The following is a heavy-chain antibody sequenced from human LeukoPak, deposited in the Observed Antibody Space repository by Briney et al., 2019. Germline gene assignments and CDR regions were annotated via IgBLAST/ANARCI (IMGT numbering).Heavy chain of an antibody. V-gene: IGHV4-59*01. Sequence: SETLSLTCTVSGGSISSYYWSWIRQPPGKGLEWIGYIYYSGSTNYNPSLKSRVTISVDTSKNQFSLKLSSVTAADTAVYYCARGHYYDSSGYDYWGQGTLVTVSS. J-gene: IGHJ4*02. CDR1: GGSISSYY. CDR2: IYYSGST. CDR3: ARGHYYDSSGYDY. D-gene: IGHD3-22*01.